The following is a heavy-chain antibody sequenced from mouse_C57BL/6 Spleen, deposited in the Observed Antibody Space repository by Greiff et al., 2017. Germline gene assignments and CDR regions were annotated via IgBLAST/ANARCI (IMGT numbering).Heavy chain of an antibody. CDR3: ARPGATVVAFDY. D-gene: IGHD1-1*01. Sequence: EVMLVESGGGLVKPGGSLKLSCAASGFTFSDYGMHWVRQAPEQGLEWVAYISSGSSTIYYADTVKGRFTITRDNAKNTLFLQMPSLRSKDTAMYYCARPGATVVAFDYWGQGTTLTVSS. V-gene: IGHV5-17*01. J-gene: IGHJ2*01. CDR2: ISSGSSTI. CDR1: GFTFSDYG.